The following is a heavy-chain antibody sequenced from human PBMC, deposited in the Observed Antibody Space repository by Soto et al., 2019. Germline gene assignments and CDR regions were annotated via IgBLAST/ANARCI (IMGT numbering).Heavy chain of an antibody. CDR1: GGSISSGGYY. V-gene: IGHV4-31*03. CDR3: ARGLTYYDFWSGYYQSYYYYYMDV. CDR2: IYYSGST. J-gene: IGHJ6*03. D-gene: IGHD3-3*01. Sequence: SETLSLTCTVSGGSISSGGYYWSWIRQHPGKGLEWIGYIYYSGSTYYNPSLKSRVTISVDTSKNQFSLKLSSVTAADTAVYYCARGLTYYDFWSGYYQSYYYYYMDVWGKGTTVTVSS.